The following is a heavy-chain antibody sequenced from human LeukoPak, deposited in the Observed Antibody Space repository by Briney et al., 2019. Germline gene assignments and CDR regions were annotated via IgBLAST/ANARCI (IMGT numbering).Heavy chain of an antibody. D-gene: IGHD4/OR15-4a*01. J-gene: IGHJ4*02. V-gene: IGHV1-2*02. CDR1: GYTFTGYY. Sequence: ASVKVSCKAFGYTFTGYYLFWGRQAPGQGLEWMGWINPNSGATKYAQKFQGRVTLTTDTSIRTAYVELSSLRSDDTAVYYCARAERYSYGDNHYPDLGFWGQGTPVTVSS. CDR2: INPNSGAT. CDR3: ARAERYSYGDNHYPDLGF.